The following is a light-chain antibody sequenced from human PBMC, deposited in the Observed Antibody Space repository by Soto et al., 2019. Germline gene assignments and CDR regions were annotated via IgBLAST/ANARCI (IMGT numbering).Light chain of an antibody. V-gene: IGKV1-39*01. CDR3: QQSYSTPRT. Sequence: DIQMTQSPSSLSASVGDRVTITCRASQSISSYLNWYQQKPGKAPKLLIYAASSLQGGVPSRFSGSGSGTDFTLSISSLEPEDFATYFCQQSYSTPRTFGQGTRVE. CDR1: QSISSY. J-gene: IGKJ1*01. CDR2: AAS.